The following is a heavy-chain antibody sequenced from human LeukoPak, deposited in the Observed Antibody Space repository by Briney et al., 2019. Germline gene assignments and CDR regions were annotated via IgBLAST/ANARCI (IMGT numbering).Heavy chain of an antibody. Sequence: SETLSLTCAVSGYSISSGYYGGWIRQPPGKGLEWIGSIYHSGSTYYNPSLKSRVTISVDTSKNQFSLKLSSVTAADTAVYYCAGSSTSYDYWGQGTLVTVSS. J-gene: IGHJ4*02. CDR3: AGSSTSYDY. CDR2: IYHSGST. CDR1: GYSISSGYY. D-gene: IGHD2-2*01. V-gene: IGHV4-38-2*01.